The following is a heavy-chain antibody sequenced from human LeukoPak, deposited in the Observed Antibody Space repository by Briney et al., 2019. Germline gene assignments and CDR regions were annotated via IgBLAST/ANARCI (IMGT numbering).Heavy chain of an antibody. CDR2: TKPDGSAE. D-gene: IGHD2-15*01. CDR3: ARDGGLNTNSDY. Sequence: GGSLRLSCAASGFTFRNYWMGWVRQAPGKGLEWVANTKPDGSAEYYADSVRGRFTTSRDNANNFLYLQMNSLRAEDTAVYYCARDGGLNTNSDYGGQGTLVTVSS. J-gene: IGHJ4*02. V-gene: IGHV3-7*01. CDR1: GFTFRNYW.